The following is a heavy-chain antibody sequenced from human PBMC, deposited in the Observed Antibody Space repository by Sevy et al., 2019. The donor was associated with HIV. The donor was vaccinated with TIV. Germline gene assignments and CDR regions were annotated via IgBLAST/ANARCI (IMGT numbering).Heavy chain of an antibody. CDR2: IYPGDSDT. Sequence: GESLKISCKGSGYSFTSYWIGWVRQMPGKGLEWMGIIYPGDSDTRYSPSFQGQVTISADKSISTAYLQWSSLKASDTAMYYCARRKGHLLFFEWLSHDAFDIWGQGTMVTVSS. CDR3: ARRKGHLLFFEWLSHDAFDI. D-gene: IGHD3-3*01. CDR1: GYSFTSYW. J-gene: IGHJ3*02. V-gene: IGHV5-51*01.